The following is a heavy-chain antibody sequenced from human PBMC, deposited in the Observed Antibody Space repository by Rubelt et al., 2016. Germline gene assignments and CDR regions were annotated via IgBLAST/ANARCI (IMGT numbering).Heavy chain of an antibody. CDR1: GGSMNGYY. CDR2: IFYSGSQ. D-gene: IGHD4-11*01. Sequence: QVQLQESGPGLVKPSETLSLTCTVSGGSMNGYYYSWVRQPPGKGLEWIAYIFYSGSQYSNPSLKSQVTISVDTSRNQVSLNLNSVTAADTAVYYCARHATTDRSLDPWGQGTLVSVSS. V-gene: IGHV4-59*08. J-gene: IGHJ5*02. CDR3: ARHATTDRSLDP.